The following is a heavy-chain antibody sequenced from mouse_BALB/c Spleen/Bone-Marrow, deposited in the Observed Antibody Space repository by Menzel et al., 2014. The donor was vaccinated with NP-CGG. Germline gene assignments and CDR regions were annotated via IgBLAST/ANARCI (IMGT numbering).Heavy chain of an antibody. CDR3: ARDVGYGNYFVY. CDR1: GFTFSEFY. CDR2: SRNKAKYYTT. D-gene: IGHD2-10*02. J-gene: IGHJ3*01. Sequence: EVMLVESGGGLVQPGDSLRLSCATSGFTFSEFYMEWVRQPPGKRLEWIAASRNKAKYYTTEYSASVKGRFIVSRDTSQSVLYLQMNALRAEDTAIYYCARDVGYGNYFVYWGQGTLVTVSA. V-gene: IGHV7-1*02.